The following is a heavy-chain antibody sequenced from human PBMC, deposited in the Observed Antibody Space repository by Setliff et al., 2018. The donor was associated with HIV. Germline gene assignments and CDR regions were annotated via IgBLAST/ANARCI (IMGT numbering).Heavy chain of an antibody. D-gene: IGHD6-6*01. CDR1: GGSISSSSYY. V-gene: IGHV4-39*07. Sequence: SETLSLTCTVSGGSISSSSYYWGWIRQPPGKGLEWIGSIYYSGSTYYNPSLKSRVTISVDTSKNQFSLKLSPVTAADTAVYYCARVSSRGIAARPPLFDYWGQGTLVTVSS. J-gene: IGHJ4*02. CDR3: ARVSSRGIAARPPLFDY. CDR2: IYYSGST.